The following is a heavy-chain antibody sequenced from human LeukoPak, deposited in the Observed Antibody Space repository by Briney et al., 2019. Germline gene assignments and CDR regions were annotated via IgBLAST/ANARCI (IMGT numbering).Heavy chain of an antibody. CDR2: VRSKANSYAT. D-gene: IGHD1-26*01. Sequence: QAGGSLKLSCAASGFTFSGSAMHWVRQASGKGLEWVGRVRSKANSYATAYAASVKGRFTISRDDSKNTAYLQMNSLKTEDTAVYYCTRDSGTINWFDPWGQGTLVTVSS. CDR3: TRDSGTINWFDP. CDR1: GFTFSGSA. J-gene: IGHJ5*02. V-gene: IGHV3-73*01.